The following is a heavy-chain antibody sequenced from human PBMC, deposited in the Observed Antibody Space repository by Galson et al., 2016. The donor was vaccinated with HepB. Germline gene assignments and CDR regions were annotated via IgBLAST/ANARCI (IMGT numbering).Heavy chain of an antibody. D-gene: IGHD3-9*01. CDR1: GFAFSNYA. CDR2: VSYDGRNK. J-gene: IGHJ4*02. CDR3: AKNDILAGYSAFDY. Sequence: SGFAFSNYAMHWVRQAPGKGLEWVAVVSYDGRNKYYADSVKGRFTISRDNSKNTVYLQMNRLRVEDTAVYYCAKNDILAGYSAFDYWGQGTLVTVSS. V-gene: IGHV3-30*18.